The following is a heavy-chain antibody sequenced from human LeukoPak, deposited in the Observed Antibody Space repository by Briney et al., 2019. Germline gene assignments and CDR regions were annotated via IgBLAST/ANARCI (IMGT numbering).Heavy chain of an antibody. Sequence: GGSLRLSCAASGFTFSSYAMHWVRQAPGKGLEWVAVISYDGSNKCYADSVKGRFTISRDNSKNTLYLQMNSLRAEDTAVYYCARDGGLYCGGDCYSGGDYWGQGTLVTVSS. CDR1: GFTFSSYA. V-gene: IGHV3-30-3*01. CDR2: ISYDGSNK. J-gene: IGHJ4*02. CDR3: ARDGGLYCGGDCYSGGDY. D-gene: IGHD2-21*01.